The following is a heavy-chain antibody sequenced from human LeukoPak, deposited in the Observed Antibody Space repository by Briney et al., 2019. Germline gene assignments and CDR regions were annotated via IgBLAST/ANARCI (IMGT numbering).Heavy chain of an antibody. D-gene: IGHD3-9*01. J-gene: IGHJ3*02. V-gene: IGHV4-4*02. CDR2: IYHSEST. Sequence: PSETLSLTCVVSGGSISSGKWWSWVRQPPGKGLEWIGEIYHSESTNYNPSLKSRVTLSVDKSKNQFSLWLSSVTAADTAVYYCAGQTYYDILTGYYTLTTDSFDIWGQGTTVTVAS. CDR3: AGQTYYDILTGYYTLTTDSFDI. CDR1: GGSISSGKW.